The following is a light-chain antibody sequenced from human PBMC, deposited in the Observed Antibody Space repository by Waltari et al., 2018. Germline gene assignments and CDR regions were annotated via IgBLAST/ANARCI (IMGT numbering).Light chain of an antibody. CDR3: QQRGKA. J-gene: IGKJ5*01. CDR2: DAS. CDR1: QSVRSY. V-gene: IGKV3-11*01. Sequence: EIVLTQSPATLSLSPGERATLSCRASQSVRSYLAWYQQKPGQAPRLLIYDASNRATGIPARFSGSGAGTDFTLTISSLEPEDFAVYYGQQRGKAFGQGTRLEIK.